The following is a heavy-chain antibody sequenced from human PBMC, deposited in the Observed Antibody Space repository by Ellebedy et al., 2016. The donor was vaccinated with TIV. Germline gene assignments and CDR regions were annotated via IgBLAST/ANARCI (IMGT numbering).Heavy chain of an antibody. D-gene: IGHD3-10*01. J-gene: IGHJ6*03. CDR3: ARTGGDYYYYYYMDV. Sequence: SETLSLTXAVYGGSFSGYYWSWIRQPPGKGLEWIGEINHSGSTNYNPSLKSRVTISVDTSKNQFSLKLSSVTAADTAVYYCARTGGDYYYYYYMDVWGKGTTVTVSS. V-gene: IGHV4-34*01. CDR1: GGSFSGYY. CDR2: INHSGST.